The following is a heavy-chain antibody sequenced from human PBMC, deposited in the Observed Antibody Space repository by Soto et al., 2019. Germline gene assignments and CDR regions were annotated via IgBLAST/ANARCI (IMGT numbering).Heavy chain of an antibody. Sequence: ASVKVSCKASGYTFTSYGISWVRQAPGQGLEWMGWISAYNGNTNYAQKLQGRVTMTTDTSTSTAYMELRSLRSEDTAVYYCATESRALIAVADWGQGTLVTVSS. D-gene: IGHD6-19*01. J-gene: IGHJ4*02. CDR3: ATESRALIAVAD. CDR1: GYTFTSYG. CDR2: ISAYNGNT. V-gene: IGHV1-18*01.